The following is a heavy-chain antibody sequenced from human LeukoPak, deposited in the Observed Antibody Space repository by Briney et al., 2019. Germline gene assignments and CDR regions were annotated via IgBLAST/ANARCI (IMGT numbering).Heavy chain of an antibody. Sequence: SETLSLTCAVAGYSISSGYYWGWIRQPPGKGLAWIGSIYHSGSTYYNPSLKRRVTISVDTSKNQFSLKLSSVTAADTAVYYCARDDYDFWSGTLDYWGQGTLITVSS. V-gene: IGHV4-38-2*02. J-gene: IGHJ4*02. CDR2: IYHSGST. D-gene: IGHD3-3*01. CDR3: ARDDYDFWSGTLDY. CDR1: GYSISSGYY.